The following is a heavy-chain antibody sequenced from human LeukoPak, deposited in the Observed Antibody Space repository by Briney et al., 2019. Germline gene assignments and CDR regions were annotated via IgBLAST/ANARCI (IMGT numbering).Heavy chain of an antibody. J-gene: IGHJ4*02. Sequence: PSETLSLTCTVSGGSISSGGYYWSWIRQPPGKGLEWIGYIYHSGSTYYNPSLKSRVTISVDRSKNQFSLKLSSVTAADTAVYYCARAQTGDGPDYWGQGTLVTVSS. CDR3: ARAQTGDGPDY. CDR1: GGSISSGGYY. D-gene: IGHD7-27*01. V-gene: IGHV4-30-2*01. CDR2: IYHSGST.